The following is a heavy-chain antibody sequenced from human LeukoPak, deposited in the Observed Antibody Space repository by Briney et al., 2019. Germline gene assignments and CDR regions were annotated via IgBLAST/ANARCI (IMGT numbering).Heavy chain of an antibody. V-gene: IGHV3-21*05. J-gene: IGHJ3*02. CDR2: ISSGSGYI. D-gene: IGHD5-18*01. CDR1: GFIFSKAW. CDR3: ARDRDTALVHDAFDI. Sequence: GGSLRLSCTASGFIFSKAWMSWVRQAPGKGLEWVSYISSGSGYISYADSVKGRFTISRDNAKNSLYLQMNSLRAEDTAVYYCARDRDTALVHDAFDIWGQGTMVTVSS.